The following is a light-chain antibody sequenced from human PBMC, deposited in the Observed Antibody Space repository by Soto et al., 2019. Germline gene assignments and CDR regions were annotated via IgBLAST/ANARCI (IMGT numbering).Light chain of an antibody. CDR3: QSADTSGTYYV. Sequence: SYELTQSTSVSLTPGQTARITCSGDALPTQYVYWYQQKPGQAPRLIIYKDNQRASEIPERFSASSSGTLATLTISGIQAEDEADFYCQSADTSGTYYVFGTGTKVTVL. CDR2: KDN. J-gene: IGLJ1*01. CDR1: ALPTQY. V-gene: IGLV3-25*02.